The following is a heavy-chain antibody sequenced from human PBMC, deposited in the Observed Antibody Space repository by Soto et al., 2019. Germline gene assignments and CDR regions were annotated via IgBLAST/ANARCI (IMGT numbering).Heavy chain of an antibody. Sequence: QVQLRESGPGLVKPSQTLSLTCTVSGGSISSGGYYWSWIRQHPGKGLVWIGYIYYSGSTYYNPSLKRRVTISVDTSKNQFSLKLSSVTAADTAVYYCARSGYSYGPNPLLYWGQGTLVTVSS. CDR2: IYYSGST. CDR1: GGSISSGGYY. V-gene: IGHV4-31*03. D-gene: IGHD5-18*01. J-gene: IGHJ4*02. CDR3: ARSGYSYGPNPLLY.